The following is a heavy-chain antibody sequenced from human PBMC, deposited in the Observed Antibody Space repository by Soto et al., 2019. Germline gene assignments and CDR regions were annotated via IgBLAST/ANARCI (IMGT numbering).Heavy chain of an antibody. J-gene: IGHJ6*02. CDR3: ARDKGNYYGSGRSGMDV. Sequence: PGGSLRRSCVTSGFTFNNYGMHWVRQAPGKGLEWVAVIWYDGSNKYYAESVKGRFTISRDTSKNTLFLQMNSLRAEDTAVYYCARDKGNYYGSGRSGMDVWGQGTTVTVSS. CDR2: IWYDGSNK. D-gene: IGHD3-10*01. CDR1: GFTFNNYG. V-gene: IGHV3-33*01.